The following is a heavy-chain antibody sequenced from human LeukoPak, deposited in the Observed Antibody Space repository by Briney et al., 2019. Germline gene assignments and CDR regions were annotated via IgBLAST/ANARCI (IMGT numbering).Heavy chain of an antibody. CDR3: ARDGSGYDLNYFDY. CDR2: ISSSGSTI. Sequence: GGSLRLSCAASGFTFSNYEMNWVRQAPGKGLEWVSYISSSGSTIYYADSVKGRFTISRDNAKNSLYLQMNSLRAEDTAVYYCARDGSGYDLNYFDYWGQGTLVTVSS. D-gene: IGHD5-12*01. V-gene: IGHV3-48*03. CDR1: GFTFSNYE. J-gene: IGHJ4*02.